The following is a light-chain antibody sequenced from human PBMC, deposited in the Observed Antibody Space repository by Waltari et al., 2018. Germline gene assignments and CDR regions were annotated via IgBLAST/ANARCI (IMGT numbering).Light chain of an antibody. J-gene: IGKJ2*01. CDR3: QQYYGPPYN. CDR2: WAS. V-gene: IGKV4-1*01. CDR1: HSVLVYFNNKDS. Sequence: DIMMTQSPDVLAVSLGERASIKCKSSHSVLVYFNNKDSLAWYQKKAGQPPTLLIHWASTRETGVPDRFNGSGSGTDFTLTISSLQAEDAALYYCQQYYGPPYNFGQGTRLEIK.